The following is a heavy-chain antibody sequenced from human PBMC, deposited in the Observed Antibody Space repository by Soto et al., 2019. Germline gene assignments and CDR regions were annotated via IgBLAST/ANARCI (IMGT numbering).Heavy chain of an antibody. CDR3: ARLTTSSCWSRFDS. J-gene: IGHJ4*02. Sequence: PSETLSLTCTVSGGSVSSSFFYWSWFRQPPGQRLEWIGYICYTGTTNYNPSLASRVAMSVDTSKKQFTLNLRSLTAADTARYYCARLTTSSCWSRFDSWGQGMLVTVSS. V-gene: IGHV4-61*01. CDR2: ICYTGTT. D-gene: IGHD2-15*01. CDR1: GGSVSSSFFY.